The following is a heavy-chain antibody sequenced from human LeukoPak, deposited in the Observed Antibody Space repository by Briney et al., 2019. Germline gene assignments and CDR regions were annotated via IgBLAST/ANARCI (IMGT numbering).Heavy chain of an antibody. J-gene: IGHJ6*03. D-gene: IGHD3-9*01. CDR2: IYYSGST. Sequence: PSETLSLTCTVSGGSISSYYWSWIRQPPGEGLEWIGYIYYSGSTNYNPSLKSRVTISVDTSKNQFSLKLSSVTAADAAVYYCARGLRYFDWLLYFHNTDYYYYYMDVWGKGTTVTVSS. V-gene: IGHV4-59*01. CDR3: ARGLRYFDWLLYFHNTDYYYYYMDV. CDR1: GGSISSYY.